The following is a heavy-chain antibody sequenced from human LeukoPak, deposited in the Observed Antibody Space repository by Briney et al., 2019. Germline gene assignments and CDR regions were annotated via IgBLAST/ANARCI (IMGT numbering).Heavy chain of an antibody. V-gene: IGHV3-53*05. CDR1: GFTVSTNY. CDR2: IHSGGST. CDR3: ATGGDVGATNDY. Sequence: GGFLRLSCAVSGFTVSTNYMSWVRQAPGKGLEWVSVIHSGGSTYYADSVKGRFTISRDSSKNTLFLQMNSLRAEDTALYYCATGGDVGATNDYWGQGTLVTVSS. J-gene: IGHJ4*02. D-gene: IGHD1-26*01.